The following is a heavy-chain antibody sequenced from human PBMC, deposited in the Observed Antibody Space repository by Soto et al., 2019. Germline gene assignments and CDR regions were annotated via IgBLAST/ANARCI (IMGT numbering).Heavy chain of an antibody. V-gene: IGHV4-30-2*01. D-gene: IGHD4-17*01. CDR2: IYHSGST. J-gene: IGHJ4*02. CDR3: ARGMTTVTTFDY. CDR1: GGSISSGGYS. Sequence: SETLSLTCAVSGGSISSGGYSCYWIRQPPGKGLEWIGYIYHSGSTYYNPSLKSRVTISVDRSKNQFSLKLSSVTAADTAVYYCARGMTTVTTFDYWGQGTLVTVSS.